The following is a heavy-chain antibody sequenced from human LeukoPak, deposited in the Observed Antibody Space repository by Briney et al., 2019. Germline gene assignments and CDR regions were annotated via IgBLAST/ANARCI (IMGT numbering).Heavy chain of an antibody. CDR2: IYTSGST. Sequence: SETLSLTCAVSGGSISSYYWSWIRQPARKGLEWIGRIYTSGSTYYNPSLKSRVTISVDTSKNQFSLNLSSVTAADTAVYYCASVSSGWSYYFDYWGQGTLVTVSS. J-gene: IGHJ4*02. V-gene: IGHV4-4*07. CDR1: GGSISSYY. D-gene: IGHD6-19*01. CDR3: ASVSSGWSYYFDY.